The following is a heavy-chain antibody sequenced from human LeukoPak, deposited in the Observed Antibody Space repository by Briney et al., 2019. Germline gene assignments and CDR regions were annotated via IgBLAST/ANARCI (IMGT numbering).Heavy chain of an antibody. V-gene: IGHV7-4-1*02. CDR1: GYTFTTYA. CDR3: ARGSSSGWYSFDY. CDR2: INTNTGNP. J-gene: IGHJ4*02. D-gene: IGHD6-19*01. Sequence: ASVKVSCKASGYTFTTYAMNWVRQAPGQGLEWMGWINTNTGNPTYAQGFTGRFVFSLDTSVSTAYLQISSPKAEDTAVYYCARGSSSGWYSFDYWGQGTLVTVSS.